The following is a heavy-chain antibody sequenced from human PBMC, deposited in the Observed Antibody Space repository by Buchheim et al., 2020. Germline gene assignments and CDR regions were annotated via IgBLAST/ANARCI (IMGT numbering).Heavy chain of an antibody. Sequence: EVQLEESGGGLVQPGGSLRLSCSPSGFTFRTYWMHWVRQAPEKGLVWVSHINSDGSSTRYADSVKGRFTISRDNAKNTLYLQMNSAGAEGTAVYYCARGGDGYAFDYWGQGTL. J-gene: IGHJ4*02. D-gene: IGHD5-24*01. CDR3: ARGGDGYAFDY. CDR1: GFTFRTYW. V-gene: IGHV3-74*01. CDR2: INSDGSST.